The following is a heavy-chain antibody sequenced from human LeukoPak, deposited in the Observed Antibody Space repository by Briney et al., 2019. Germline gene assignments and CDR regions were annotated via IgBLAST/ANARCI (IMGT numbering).Heavy chain of an antibody. CDR3: ARHYIWGATPYAFDI. D-gene: IGHD3-16*01. CDR2: IYYSGST. CDR1: GGSIISSSYY. J-gene: IGHJ3*02. V-gene: IGHV4-39*01. Sequence: KPSETLSLTCTASGGSIISSSYYWGWIRQPPGKGLEWIGTIYYSGSTYYTPSLKSRVTISVDTSKNHFSLRLSSVTAADTAVYFCARHYIWGATPYAFDIWGQGTMVSVSS.